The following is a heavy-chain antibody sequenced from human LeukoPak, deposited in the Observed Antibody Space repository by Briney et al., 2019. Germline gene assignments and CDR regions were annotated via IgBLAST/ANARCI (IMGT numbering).Heavy chain of an antibody. V-gene: IGHV3-7*05. J-gene: IGHJ4*02. CDR1: GFTFSSYW. CDR2: IEQDGSKK. D-gene: IGHD4-17*01. Sequence: GGSLRLSCAASGFTFSSYWMSWVRQAPGKGLEWVANIEQDGSKKYYVDSVKGRFTISRDNAKNSLYLQMNSLRAEDTAVYYCARVTTVTHVSPHGGLFDYWGQGTLVTVSS. CDR3: ARVTTVTHVSPHGGLFDY.